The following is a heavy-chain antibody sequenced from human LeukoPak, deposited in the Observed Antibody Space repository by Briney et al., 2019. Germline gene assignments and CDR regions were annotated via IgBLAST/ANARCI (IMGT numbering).Heavy chain of an antibody. D-gene: IGHD2-15*01. V-gene: IGHV4-39*01. J-gene: IGHJ4*02. CDR3: ARKYCSGGDCYSNY. CDR2: IYYGGST. CDR1: GGSISSSGYY. Sequence: SETLSLTCTVSGGSISSSGYYWGWIRQPPGKGLEWIGSIYYGGSTYYNPSLKSRVTISVDTSKNQFSLKLSSVTAADTAMYYCARKYCSGGDCYSNYWGQGTLVTVSS.